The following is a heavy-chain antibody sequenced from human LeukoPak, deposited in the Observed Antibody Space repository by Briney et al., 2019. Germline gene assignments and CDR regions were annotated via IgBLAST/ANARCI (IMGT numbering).Heavy chain of an antibody. D-gene: IGHD2-8*02. CDR2: TRNKANSYTT. J-gene: IGHJ4*02. CDR3: AKAGPRHGGGFDY. V-gene: IGHV3-72*01. CDR1: GFTFSDHY. Sequence: GGSLRLSCAASGFTFSDHYMDWVRQAPGKGLEWVGRTRNKANSYTTEYAASVKGRFTISRDDSKNSLYLQMNSLKTEDTAVYYCAKAGPRHGGGFDYWGQGTLVTVSS.